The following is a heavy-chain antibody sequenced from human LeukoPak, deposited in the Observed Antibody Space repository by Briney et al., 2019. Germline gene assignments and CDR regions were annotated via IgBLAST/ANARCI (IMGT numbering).Heavy chain of an antibody. CDR2: IYYSGST. CDR3: ARGPIAVAGVFDY. J-gene: IGHJ4*02. D-gene: IGHD6-19*01. V-gene: IGHV4-59*01. Sequence: SETLSLTCTVSGGSISSYYWSWIRQPPGKGLEWIGYIYYSGSTNYNPSLKSRVTISVDTSKNQFSLKLSSVTAADTAVYYCARGPIAVAGVFDYWGQGTLVTVSS. CDR1: GGSISSYY.